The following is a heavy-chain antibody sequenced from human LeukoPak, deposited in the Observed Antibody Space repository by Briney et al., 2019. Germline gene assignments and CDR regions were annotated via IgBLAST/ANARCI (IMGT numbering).Heavy chain of an antibody. CDR1: GFTFSTYG. CDR3: APDCGGDCYEY. D-gene: IGHD2-21*01. V-gene: IGHV3-30*03. Sequence: PGGSLRLSCAASGFTFSTYGMHWVRQAPGKGLEWVALISYDGSNKYYADSVKGRFTISRDNSKNTLYLQMNSLRAEDTAVYYCAPDCGGDCYEYWGQGTLVIVSS. J-gene: IGHJ4*02. CDR2: ISYDGSNK.